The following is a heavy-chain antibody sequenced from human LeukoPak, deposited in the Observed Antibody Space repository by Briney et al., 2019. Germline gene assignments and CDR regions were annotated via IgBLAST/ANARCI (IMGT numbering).Heavy chain of an antibody. CDR1: GFTFSSYG. CDR2: IWYDGSNT. D-gene: IGHD4-11*01. V-gene: IGHV3-33*01. J-gene: IGHJ6*04. Sequence: GSLRLSCAASGFTFSSYGMHWVRQAPGKGLEWVAVIWYDGSNTYYADSVKGRFPISRDNSKNTLYLQMNSLRGEDTAIYYCATLLQGDGMDVWGKGTTVTVSS. CDR3: ATLLQGDGMDV.